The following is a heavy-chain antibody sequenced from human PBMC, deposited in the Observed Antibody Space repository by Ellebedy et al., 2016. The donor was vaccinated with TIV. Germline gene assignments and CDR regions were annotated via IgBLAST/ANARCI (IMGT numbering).Heavy chain of an antibody. Sequence: PGGSLRLSCKGSGYSFTSYWIGWVRQMPGKGLEWMGLIYPGDSDTRYSPSFQGQVTISADKSITTTYLQWSSLKASDTAIYYCAREEAPGIRGVVRHWGQGTLVTVTS. CDR3: AREEAPGIRGVVRH. CDR2: IYPGDSDT. J-gene: IGHJ4*02. CDR1: GYSFTSYW. D-gene: IGHD3-10*01. V-gene: IGHV5-51*01.